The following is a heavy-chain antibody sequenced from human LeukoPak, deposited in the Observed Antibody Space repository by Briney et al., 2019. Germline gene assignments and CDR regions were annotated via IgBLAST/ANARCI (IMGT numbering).Heavy chain of an antibody. CDR2: ISYDGRNK. CDR1: GCTFSNYA. Sequence: PGRSLRLSCAVSGCTFSNYAMHWVRRAPGKGLEWVALISYDGRNKYYADSVKGRFTVSRDNAKSTLYLQMNSLRGEDTAVYYCARDPALYCTGGSCREYYFDYWGQGALVTVSS. CDR3: ARDPALYCTGGSCREYYFDY. V-gene: IGHV3-30*04. J-gene: IGHJ4*02. D-gene: IGHD2-15*01.